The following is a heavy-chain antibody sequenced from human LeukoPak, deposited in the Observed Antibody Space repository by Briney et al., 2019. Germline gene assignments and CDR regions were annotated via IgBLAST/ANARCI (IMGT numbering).Heavy chain of an antibody. D-gene: IGHD3-22*01. Sequence: ASVKVSCKASGYTFTGYYMHWVRQAPGQGLEWMGWIHPDSGGTNYAQKFQGRVTMTRDTSISTAYMELSRLRSDDTAIYYCATNPYDTFYGMDVWGQGTTVAVSS. CDR3: ATNPYDTFYGMDV. V-gene: IGHV1-2*02. CDR2: IHPDSGGT. J-gene: IGHJ6*02. CDR1: GYTFTGYY.